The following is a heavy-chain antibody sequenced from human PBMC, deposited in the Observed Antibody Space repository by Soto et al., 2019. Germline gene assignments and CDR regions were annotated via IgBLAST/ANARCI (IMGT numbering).Heavy chain of an antibody. CDR3: AKNYYDSSGYYYDY. CDR2: ISGSGGST. D-gene: IGHD3-22*01. Sequence: LRLSCAASGFTFSSYAMSWVRQAPGKGLEWVSAISGSGGSTYYADSVKGRFTISRDNSKNTLYLQMNSLRAEDTAVYYCAKNYYDSSGYYYDYWGQGTLVTVSS. CDR1: GFTFSSYA. J-gene: IGHJ4*02. V-gene: IGHV3-23*01.